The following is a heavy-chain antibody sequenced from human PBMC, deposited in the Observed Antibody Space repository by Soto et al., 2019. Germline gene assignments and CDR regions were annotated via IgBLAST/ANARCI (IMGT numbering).Heavy chain of an antibody. Sequence: PGGSLRLSCAASGFTFSVYYMSWIRQAPGKGLEWVSYISSSSSYTNYADSVKGRFTISRDNSKNSPYLQMNSLRAEDTAVYYCTKVGSSGPYYYYYMDVWGKVTTVTVSS. CDR1: GFTFSVYY. D-gene: IGHD6-13*01. V-gene: IGHV3-11*06. CDR3: TKVGSSGPYYYYYMDV. J-gene: IGHJ6*03. CDR2: ISSSSSYT.